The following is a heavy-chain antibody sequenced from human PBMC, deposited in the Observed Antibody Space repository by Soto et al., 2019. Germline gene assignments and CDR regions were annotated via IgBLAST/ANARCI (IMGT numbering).Heavy chain of an antibody. D-gene: IGHD6-19*01. Sequence: VQLVESGGGVVQPGRSLRLSCAASGFTFSDYAMHWVRQAPGKGLEWVAVVSHDGRNTHYADSVKGRFTISRDSAKNTVYLEMTRLGAAEQAVYYSETGAGQWLVTSEFSSWGQGAVVTVSS. J-gene: IGHJ5*02. CDR3: ETGAGQWLVTSEFSS. V-gene: IGHV3-30*03. CDR1: GFTFSDYA. CDR2: VSHDGRNT.